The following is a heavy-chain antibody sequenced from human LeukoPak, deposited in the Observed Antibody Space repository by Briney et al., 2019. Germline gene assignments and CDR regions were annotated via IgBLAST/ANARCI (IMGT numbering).Heavy chain of an antibody. CDR1: GYTFTGYY. V-gene: IGHV1-2*02. CDR2: INPNSGGT. Sequence: ASVKVSCKASGYTFTGYYMHWVRQAPGQGLEWMGWINPNSGGTNYAQKFQGRVTMTRDTSISTPYMELRRLRSDDTAVYYCARRVARHDAFDIWGQGTMVTVSS. CDR3: ARRVARHDAFDI. D-gene: IGHD2-15*01. J-gene: IGHJ3*02.